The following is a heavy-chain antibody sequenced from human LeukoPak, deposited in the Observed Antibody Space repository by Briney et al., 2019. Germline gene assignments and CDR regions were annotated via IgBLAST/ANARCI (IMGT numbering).Heavy chain of an antibody. D-gene: IGHD6-13*01. V-gene: IGHV4-61*01. Sequence: TSETLSLTCTVSGDSVRTNNYYWSWIRQPPGEGLEWIGYIYYSGSTNYNPSLKSRVTISVDTSKNQFSLKLSSVTAADTAVYYCARSKGIAAAGTVPYFDYWGQGTLVTVSS. CDR2: IYYSGST. CDR1: GDSVRTNNYY. J-gene: IGHJ4*02. CDR3: ARSKGIAAAGTVPYFDY.